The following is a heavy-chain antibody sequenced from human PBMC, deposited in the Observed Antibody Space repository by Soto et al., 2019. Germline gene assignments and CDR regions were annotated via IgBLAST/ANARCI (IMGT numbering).Heavy chain of an antibody. CDR3: ARAYPYGPGAFDI. D-gene: IGHD4-17*01. CDR2: ISSSSSYI. V-gene: IGHV3-21*01. CDR1: GFTFSSYS. Sequence: EVQLVESGGGLVKPGGSLRLSCAASGFTFSSYSMNWVRQAPGKGLEWVSSISSSSSYIYYADSVKGRFTISRDNAKNSLYLQMNSLRAEDTAVYYCARAYPYGPGAFDIWGQGTMVTVSS. J-gene: IGHJ3*02.